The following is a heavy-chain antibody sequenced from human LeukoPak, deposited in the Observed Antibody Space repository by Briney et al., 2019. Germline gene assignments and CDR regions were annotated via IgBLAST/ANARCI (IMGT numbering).Heavy chain of an antibody. D-gene: IGHD5-12*01. CDR3: ARGRGYASGGYFDY. CDR2: IYYGGST. Sequence: SETLSLTCTVSGGSISSGGYYWSWIRQHPGKGLEWIGYIYYGGSTYYNPSLKSRVTISVDTSKNQLSLKLRSVTAADTAVYYCARGRGYASGGYFDYWGQGTLVTVSS. J-gene: IGHJ4*02. CDR1: GGSISSGGYY. V-gene: IGHV4-31*03.